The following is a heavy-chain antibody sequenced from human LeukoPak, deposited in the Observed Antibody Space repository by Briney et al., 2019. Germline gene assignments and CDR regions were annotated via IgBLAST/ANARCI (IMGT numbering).Heavy chain of an antibody. CDR2: ISTSSSYI. CDR1: GFTFSSYS. V-gene: IGHV3-21*01. Sequence: PGGSLRLSCAASGFTFSSYSMNWVRQAPGKGLEWVSPISTSSSYIYYADSVKGRFTISRDNAKKSLYLQMNSLRADDTAVYYCARGASVVAGNDNAFDIWGQGTMVTVSS. J-gene: IGHJ3*02. D-gene: IGHD6-19*01. CDR3: ARGASVVAGNDNAFDI.